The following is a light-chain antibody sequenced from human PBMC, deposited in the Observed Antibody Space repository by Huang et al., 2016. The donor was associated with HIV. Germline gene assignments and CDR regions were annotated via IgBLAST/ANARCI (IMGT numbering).Light chain of an antibody. V-gene: IGKV1-12*01. CDR3: QQIKTYPRT. CDR2: AAS. Sequence: DIYMTQSPSSMSVSVGDRVTINCRASQGVNSWLAWYQQKPGKAPQLLIYAASSVDNGVPSRFSGSGSGTNFTLTINNLQLEDFATYYCQQIKTYPRTFGQGTRLEMK. J-gene: IGKJ5*01. CDR1: QGVNSW.